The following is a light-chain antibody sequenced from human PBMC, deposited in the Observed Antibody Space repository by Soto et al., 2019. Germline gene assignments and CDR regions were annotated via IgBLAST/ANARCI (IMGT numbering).Light chain of an antibody. J-gene: IGKJ1*01. CDR3: QQYGSSLTWT. Sequence: EIVLTQSPGTLSLSPGERATLSCRASQSVSSYSLAWYQKKPGQAPRLLIYGASSRAAGIPDRFSGSGSGTDFTLTFSGLEPEDFAVYYCQQYGSSLTWTFGQGTKVEIQ. V-gene: IGKV3-20*01. CDR1: QSVSSYS. CDR2: GAS.